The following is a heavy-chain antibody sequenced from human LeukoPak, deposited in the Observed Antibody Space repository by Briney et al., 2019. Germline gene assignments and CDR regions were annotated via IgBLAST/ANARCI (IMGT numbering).Heavy chain of an antibody. Sequence: SETLSLTCTVSGXSTSSSSYYWGWIRQPPGKGLEWIGSIYYSGSTYYNPSLKSRVTISVDTSKNQFSLKLSSVTAADTAVYYCARQQSAGAFDYWGQGTLVTVSS. J-gene: IGHJ4*02. CDR2: IYYSGST. D-gene: IGHD3-10*01. CDR3: ARQQSAGAFDY. CDR1: GXSTSSSSYY. V-gene: IGHV4-39*01.